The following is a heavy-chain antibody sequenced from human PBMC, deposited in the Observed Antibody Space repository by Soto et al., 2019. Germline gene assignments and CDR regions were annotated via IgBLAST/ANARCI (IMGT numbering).Heavy chain of an antibody. V-gene: IGHV4-31*03. CDR1: GGSISTVGHY. Sequence: SETLSLTCSVSGGSISTVGHYWTWIRQPPGKGLEWIGSIYHTGSTYYSKSLRSRLTMSVDTSKSQFSLRLSSVTAADTAVYYCARATGTLRSRNCDYWGQGSLVTSPQ. J-gene: IGHJ4*02. D-gene: IGHD1-1*01. CDR3: ARATGTLRSRNCDY. CDR2: IYHTGST.